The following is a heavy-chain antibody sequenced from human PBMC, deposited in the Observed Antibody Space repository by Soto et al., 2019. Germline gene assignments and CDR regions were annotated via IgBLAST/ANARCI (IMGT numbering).Heavy chain of an antibody. V-gene: IGHV4-31*03. CDR1: GGSISTVGHY. Sequence: SETLSLTCSVSGGSISTVGHYWTWIRQPPGKGLEWIGSIYHTGSTYYSKSLRSRLTMSVDTSKSQFSLRLSSVTAADTAVYYCARATGTLRSRNCDYWGQGSLVTSPQ. J-gene: IGHJ4*02. D-gene: IGHD1-1*01. CDR3: ARATGTLRSRNCDY. CDR2: IYHTGST.